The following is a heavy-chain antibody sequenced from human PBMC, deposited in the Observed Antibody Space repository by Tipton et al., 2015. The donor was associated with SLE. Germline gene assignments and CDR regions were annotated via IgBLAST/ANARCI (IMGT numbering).Heavy chain of an antibody. J-gene: IGHJ4*02. CDR1: GFTFSDYW. V-gene: IGHV3-7*03. D-gene: IGHD5-18*01. Sequence: SLRLSCAASGFTFSDYWMTWVRQAPGKGLEWVANIKQDGNEKNYVDSVEGRFIISRDNAKNSLYLQINSLRVEDTAVYYCARDSDFPGYSYGSSFDYWGQGILVSVSS. CDR2: IKQDGNEK. CDR3: ARDSDFPGYSYGSSFDY.